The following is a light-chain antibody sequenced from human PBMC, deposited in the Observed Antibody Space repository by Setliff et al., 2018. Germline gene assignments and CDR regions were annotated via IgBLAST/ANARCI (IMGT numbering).Light chain of an antibody. CDR3: CAYTASTTYV. CDR1: SNDVGAYDL. CDR2: DVS. J-gene: IGLJ1*01. Sequence: QSVLTQPASVSGSPGQSITISCSGTSNDVGAYDLVSWYQQHPGKVPKLIIFDVSNRPSGVSHRFSGSKSGNTASLTISGLQADDEADYYCCAYTASTTYVFVNGTTVTVL. V-gene: IGLV2-14*03.